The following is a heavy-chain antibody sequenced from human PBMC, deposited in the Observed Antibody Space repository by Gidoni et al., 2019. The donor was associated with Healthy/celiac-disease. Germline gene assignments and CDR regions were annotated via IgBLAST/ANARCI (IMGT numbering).Heavy chain of an antibody. CDR1: GFTFSNAW. Sequence: EVQLVESGGGLVQPGGSLNLSCAASGFTFSNAWMNWVRQAPGKGLEWVGRNKSKTEGGTTDYAAPVKGRFTISRDDSKNTLYLQMNSLKTEDTAVYYCTTDDLKYYYDSSGYPFDYWGQGTLVTVSS. CDR3: TTDDLKYYYDSSGYPFDY. CDR2: NKSKTEGGTT. D-gene: IGHD3-22*01. V-gene: IGHV3-15*07. J-gene: IGHJ4*02.